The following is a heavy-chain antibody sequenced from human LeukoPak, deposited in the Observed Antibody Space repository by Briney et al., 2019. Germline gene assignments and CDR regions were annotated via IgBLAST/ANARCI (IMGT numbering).Heavy chain of an antibody. D-gene: IGHD5-18*01. CDR1: AYSISSGYY. V-gene: IGHV4-38-2*02. J-gene: IGHJ4*02. Sequence: SETLSLTCTVSAYSISSGYYWGWIRQPPGKGLEWIGSIYHSGSTYYNPSLKSRVTISVDTSKNQFSLKLSSVTAADTAVYYCARDSNVDTAMGDYFDYWGQGTLVTVSS. CDR2: IYHSGST. CDR3: ARDSNVDTAMGDYFDY.